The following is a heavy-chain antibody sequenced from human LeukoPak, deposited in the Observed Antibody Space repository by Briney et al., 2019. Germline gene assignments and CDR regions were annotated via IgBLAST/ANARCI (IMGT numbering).Heavy chain of an antibody. CDR3: ARVVSGWYGVNY. CDR2: IYYSGST. D-gene: IGHD6-19*01. J-gene: IGHJ4*02. Sequence: PSETLSLTCTVSGGSISSYYWSWIRQPPGKGLEWIGYIYYSGSTNYNPSLKSRVTISVDTSKNQFSLKLSSVTAADTAVYYCARVVSGWYGVNYWGQGTLVTVSS. CDR1: GGSISSYY. V-gene: IGHV4-59*01.